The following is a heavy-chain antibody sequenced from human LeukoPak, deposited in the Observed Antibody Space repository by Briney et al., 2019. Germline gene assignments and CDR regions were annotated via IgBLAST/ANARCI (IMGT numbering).Heavy chain of an antibody. V-gene: IGHV1-18*01. D-gene: IGHD1-1*01. CDR3: ARDWDSRNDYFDP. J-gene: IGHJ4*02. CDR2: TSAHNDDT. Sequence: ASVKVSCKASGYTFTSYDINWVRQATGQGLEWMGWTSAHNDDTNYAETLQGRLTMTTDISTSTAYMELTSLRSDDTAVYYCARDWDSRNDYFDPWSQGTLVIVSS. CDR1: GYTFTSYD.